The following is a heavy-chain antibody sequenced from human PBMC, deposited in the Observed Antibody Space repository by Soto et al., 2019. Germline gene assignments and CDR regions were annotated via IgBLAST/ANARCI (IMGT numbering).Heavy chain of an antibody. CDR2: TYFRSKWYN. CDR1: GDSVSSNSVA. V-gene: IGHV6-1*01. CDR3: ARPVPDAFDI. J-gene: IGHJ3*02. Sequence: SQTLSLTCAISGDSVSSNSVAWSWIRQSPSRGLEWLGRTYFRSKWYNDYAVSVKSRITVNPDTSKNQFSLQLNSVTPEDTAVYYCARPVPDAFDIWGQGTMVTVS.